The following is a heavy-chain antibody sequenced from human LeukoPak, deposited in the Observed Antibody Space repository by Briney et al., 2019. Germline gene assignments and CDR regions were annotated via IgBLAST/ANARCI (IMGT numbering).Heavy chain of an antibody. Sequence: GGSLRLSCAASGFTFSSYAMSWVRQAPGKGLEWVSAISGSGGSTYYADSVKGRFTISRDNSKNTLYLQMNSLRAEDTAVYYCARESSGSYYYYMDVWGKGTTVTISS. V-gene: IGHV3-23*01. CDR2: ISGSGGST. D-gene: IGHD6-6*01. CDR3: ARESSGSYYYYMDV. J-gene: IGHJ6*03. CDR1: GFTFSSYA.